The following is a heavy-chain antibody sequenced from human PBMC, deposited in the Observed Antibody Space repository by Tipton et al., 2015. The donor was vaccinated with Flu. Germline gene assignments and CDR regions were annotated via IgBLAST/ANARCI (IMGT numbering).Heavy chain of an antibody. Sequence: GLVKPSETLSLTCTVSGGSISSYYWSWIRQPAGKGLEWIGRIYTSGSTNYNPSLKSRVTMSVDTSKNQFSLRLTSVTAADTAVYYCARGSGSGTYVVFDYWGQGTLVTVSS. D-gene: IGHD3-10*01. CDR1: GGSISSYY. J-gene: IGHJ4*02. V-gene: IGHV4-4*07. CDR3: ARGSGSGTYVVFDY. CDR2: IYTSGST.